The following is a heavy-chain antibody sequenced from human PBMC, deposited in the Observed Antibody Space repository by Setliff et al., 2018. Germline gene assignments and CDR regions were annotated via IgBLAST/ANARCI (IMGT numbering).Heavy chain of an antibody. J-gene: IGHJ6*03. V-gene: IGHV1-2*02. CDR3: ARDLIAAAGLYYYYYYMDV. D-gene: IGHD6-13*01. CDR1: GNRFTDYF. Sequence: ASVKVSCKASGNRFTDYFLHWVRQAPGQGLEWMGWINPNSGGTNHAQKFQGRVTMTRDTSISTAYMELSRLRSDDTAVYYCARDLIAAAGLYYYYYYMDVWGKGTTVTVSS. CDR2: INPNSGGT.